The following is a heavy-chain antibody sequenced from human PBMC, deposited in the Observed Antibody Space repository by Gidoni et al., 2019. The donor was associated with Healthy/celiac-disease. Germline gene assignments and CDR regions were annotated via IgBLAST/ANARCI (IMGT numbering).Heavy chain of an antibody. CDR3: ARHKQRLWFGELLSHYYYGMDV. CDR1: GGSIRRYY. Sequence: QVQLQESGPGLAKPSENLSLTSTVSGGSIRRYYWSWIRQPPGKGLEWIGYIYYSGSTNYNPSLKSRVTISVDTSKTQFSRKLSSVTAADTAVDYCARHKQRLWFGELLSHYYYGMDVWGQGTTVTVSS. CDR2: IYYSGST. D-gene: IGHD3-10*01. V-gene: IGHV4-59*08. J-gene: IGHJ6*02.